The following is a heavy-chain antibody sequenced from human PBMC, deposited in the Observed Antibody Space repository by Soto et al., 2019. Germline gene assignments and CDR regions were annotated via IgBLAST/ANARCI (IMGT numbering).Heavy chain of an antibody. Sequence: SETLSLTCTVSGGSISSSSYYWGWIRQPPGKGLEWIGSIYYSGSTYYNPSLKSRVTISVDTSKNQFSLKLTSVTAADTAVYYCATYDSGGKFDFWGQGTLVTVS. J-gene: IGHJ4*02. V-gene: IGHV4-39*07. D-gene: IGHD3-22*01. CDR2: IYYSGST. CDR1: GGSISSSSYY. CDR3: ATYDSGGKFDF.